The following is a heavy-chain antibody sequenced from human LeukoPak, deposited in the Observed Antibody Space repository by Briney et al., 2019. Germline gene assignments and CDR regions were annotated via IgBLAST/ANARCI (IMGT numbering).Heavy chain of an antibody. CDR2: ISSSSSYI. D-gene: IGHD3-10*01. J-gene: IGHJ4*02. V-gene: IGHV3-21*01. CDR3: AKDRGGRVIIIGGGEFYFDY. Sequence: GGSLRLSCAASGFTFSSYSMNWVRQAPGKGLEWVSSISSSSSYIYYADSVKVRFTISRDNSKNTLYLQMNSLRAEDTAVDYCAKDRGGRVIIIGGGEFYFDYWGQGTLVTVSS. CDR1: GFTFSSYS.